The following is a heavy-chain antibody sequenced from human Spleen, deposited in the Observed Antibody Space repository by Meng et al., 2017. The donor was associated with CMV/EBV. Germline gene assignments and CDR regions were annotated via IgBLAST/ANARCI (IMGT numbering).Heavy chain of an antibody. CDR3: ARGPPYCSTTSCYESLPWFDP. J-gene: IGHJ5*02. CDR2: IYYSGST. D-gene: IGHD2-2*01. CDR1: GGSISSYY. V-gene: IGHV4-59*01. Sequence: SETLSLTCTVSGGSISSYYWSWIRQPPGKGLEWIGYIYYSGSTNYNPSLKSRVTISLDRSKNQFSLRLTSVTAADTAVYYCARGPPYCSTTSCYESLPWFDPWGQGTLVTVSS.